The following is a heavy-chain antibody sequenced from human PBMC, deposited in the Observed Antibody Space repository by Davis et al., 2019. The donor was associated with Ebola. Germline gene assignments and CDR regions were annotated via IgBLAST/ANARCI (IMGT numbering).Heavy chain of an antibody. D-gene: IGHD3-10*01. CDR2: INSNSGTS. J-gene: IGHJ5*02. V-gene: IGHV3-9*01. CDR3: AKDFYGSGSYIEA. Sequence: PGGSLRLSCAISGLTFDAYAIHWFRQAPGKGLEWVSGINSNSGTSAYADSVKVRFTISRDNAQDSLYLQMNSLRTEDTAFYYCAKDFYGSGSYIEAWGQGTLVTVSS. CDR1: GLTFDAYA.